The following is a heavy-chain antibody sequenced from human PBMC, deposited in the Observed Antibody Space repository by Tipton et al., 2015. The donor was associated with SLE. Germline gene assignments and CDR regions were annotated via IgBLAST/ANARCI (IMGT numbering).Heavy chain of an antibody. D-gene: IGHD6-19*01. Sequence: SLRLSCAASGFTFSSYWMHWVRQAPGKGLVWVSRINSDGSSTTYADSVKGRFTISRDNAKNTLYLQMNSLRAEGTAVYYCARGSVCSVAGADSFHHWGQGTLVTVSS. CDR3: ARGSVCSVAGADSFHH. J-gene: IGHJ1*01. CDR2: INSDGSST. V-gene: IGHV3-74*03. CDR1: GFTFSSYW.